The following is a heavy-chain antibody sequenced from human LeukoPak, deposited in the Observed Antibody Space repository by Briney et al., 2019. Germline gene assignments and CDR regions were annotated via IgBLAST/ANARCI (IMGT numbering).Heavy chain of an antibody. CDR3: AKDAQRGFDYSNSLDK. D-gene: IGHD4-11*01. Sequence: AGPSLTPSCATSGFTFSPYGIHWIRQAPGKGLEWVAVIRSDGTNSIYGGSVKGRFTISRDNFQRKVYLQMDSLRAEDTAVYYCAKDAQRGFDYSNSLDKWGQGTLVTVSS. CDR1: GFTFSPYG. V-gene: IGHV3-33*06. CDR2: IRSDGTNS. J-gene: IGHJ4*02.